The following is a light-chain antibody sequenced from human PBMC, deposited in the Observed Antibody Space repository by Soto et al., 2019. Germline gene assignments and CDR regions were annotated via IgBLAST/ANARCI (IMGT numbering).Light chain of an antibody. CDR3: QQYDSSSYT. Sequence: ELVLTQSPCTLSLSPGETATLSCRASQSVSSSYLTWYQQKPGQTPRLLIYGASSRATGIPDRLSGSGSGTDFTLTIGRLETADFAVYYCQQYDSSSYTFSQVTKLEIK. J-gene: IGKJ2*01. CDR2: GAS. CDR1: QSVSSSY. V-gene: IGKV3-20*01.